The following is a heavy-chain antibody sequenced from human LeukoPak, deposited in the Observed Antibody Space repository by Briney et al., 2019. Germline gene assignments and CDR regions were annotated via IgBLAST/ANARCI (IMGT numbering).Heavy chain of an antibody. V-gene: IGHV3-66*01. CDR2: IYSYGTT. CDR3: ARESAPGYIDY. J-gene: IGHJ4*02. Sequence: GGSLRLACAASGFTVSSNYMTWVRQAPGKGLEWVSVIYSYGTTYYADSVKGRFTISRDNSKNTVFLQMNSLRVEDTAVYYCARESAPGYIDYWGQGTLVTVSS. D-gene: IGHD6-13*01. CDR1: GFTVSSNY.